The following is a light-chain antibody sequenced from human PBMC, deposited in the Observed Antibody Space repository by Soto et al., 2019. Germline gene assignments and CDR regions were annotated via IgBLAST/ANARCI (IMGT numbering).Light chain of an antibody. CDR3: QQYLITPWT. J-gene: IGKJ1*01. CDR2: GAS. Sequence: EILMTQYPATLSLSPGERDTLSCRASQSVSSKLAWYQQKPGQAPRLLIYGASNRATGIPDRFSGSGSGTDFTLTIGRLEPEDFAVYYCQQYLITPWTFGQGTKVDIK. V-gene: IGKV3D-15*01. CDR1: QSVSSK.